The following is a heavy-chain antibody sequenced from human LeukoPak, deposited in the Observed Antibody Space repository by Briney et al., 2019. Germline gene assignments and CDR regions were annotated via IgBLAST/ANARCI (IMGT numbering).Heavy chain of an antibody. CDR3: AREYGDDAFDI. V-gene: IGHV3-53*05. J-gene: IGHJ3*02. D-gene: IGHD3-10*01. CDR2: IYSGGST. Sequence: PGGSLRLSCAASGFTVSSNYMSWVRQAPGKGLEWVSVIYSGGSTYYADSVKGRFTISRDNSKNTLYLQMNSLRAEDTAVYYCAREYGDDAFDIWGQGTMVTVSS. CDR1: GFTVSSNY.